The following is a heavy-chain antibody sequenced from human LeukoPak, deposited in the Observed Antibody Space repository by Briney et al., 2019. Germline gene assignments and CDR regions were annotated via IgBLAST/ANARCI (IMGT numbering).Heavy chain of an antibody. CDR1: GGSISSYY. J-gene: IGHJ5*01. D-gene: IGHD3-10*01. Sequence: SETLSLTCTVSGGSISSYYWSWIRQPPGKGLEWIGYIYYSGSTNYNPSLKSRVRLSVDTSKNQFSLKLNSVTAADTAIYFCARDSGTTGEVKFDPWGQGTMVTVSS. CDR3: ARDSGTTGEVKFDP. CDR2: IYYSGST. V-gene: IGHV4-59*12.